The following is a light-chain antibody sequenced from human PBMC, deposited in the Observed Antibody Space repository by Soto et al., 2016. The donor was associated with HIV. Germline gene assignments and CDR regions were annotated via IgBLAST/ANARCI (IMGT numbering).Light chain of an antibody. Sequence: DIQMTQSPSAMSASVGDRVTITCRASQGISSYLVWFQQKPGKAPKRLIYAASTLQSGVPSRFSGSGSGTEFTPTINSLQPEDFATYYCVQHNSYPRTFGQGTTVEIK. J-gene: IGKJ1*01. V-gene: IGKV1-17*03. CDR1: QGISSY. CDR2: AAS. CDR3: VQHNSYPRT.